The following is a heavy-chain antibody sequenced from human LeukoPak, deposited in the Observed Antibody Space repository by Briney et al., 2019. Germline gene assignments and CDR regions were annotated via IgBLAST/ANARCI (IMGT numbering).Heavy chain of an antibody. D-gene: IGHD3-16*02. CDR2: IYSGGST. CDR1: GFTVSSNY. J-gene: IGHJ4*02. Sequence: PGGSLRLSCAASGFTVSSNYTSWVRQAPGKGLEWVSVIYSGGSTYYADSVKGRFTISRDNSKNTLYLQMNSLRAEDTAVYYCASADYVWGSYRPWYFDYWGQGTLVTVSS. V-gene: IGHV3-66*01. CDR3: ASADYVWGSYRPWYFDY.